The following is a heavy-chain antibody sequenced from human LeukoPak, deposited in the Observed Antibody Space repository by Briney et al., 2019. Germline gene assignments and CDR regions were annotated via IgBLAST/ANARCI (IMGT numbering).Heavy chain of an antibody. CDR2: IKYDGNEE. V-gene: IGHV3-7*01. J-gene: IGHJ4*02. Sequence: GGSLRLSCAASGFTFSSYWMSWMRQAPGKGLEWVANIKYDGNEEYYVDSVKGRFTISRDNAKNSLYLQLNRLRVEDTAVYYCKSGGAAPGSFDYWGQGTLVTVSP. D-gene: IGHD1-1*01. CDR3: KSGGAAPGSFDY. CDR1: GFTFSSYW.